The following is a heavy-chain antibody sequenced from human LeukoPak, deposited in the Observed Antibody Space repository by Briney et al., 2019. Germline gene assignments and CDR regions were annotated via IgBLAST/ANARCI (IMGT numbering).Heavy chain of an antibody. D-gene: IGHD4-17*01. V-gene: IGHV4-59*08. J-gene: IGHJ6*02. CDR3: ARLTTVTAYYYYYGMDV. CDR1: GGSISSYY. CDR2: IYYSGST. Sequence: SETLSLTCTVSGGSISSYYWSWIRQPPGKGLEWIGYIYYSGSTNYNPSLKSRVTISVDTSKNQLSLKLSSVTAADTAVYYCARLTTVTAYYYYYGMDVWGQGTTVTVSS.